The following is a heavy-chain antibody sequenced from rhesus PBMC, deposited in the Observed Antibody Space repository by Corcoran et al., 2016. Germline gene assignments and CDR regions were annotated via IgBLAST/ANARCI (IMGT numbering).Heavy chain of an antibody. CDR1: GYSISSGYG. V-gene: IGHV4-127*01. CDR3: AREGSSSGWYTDY. Sequence: QVQLQESGPGLVKPSETLSLTCAVSGYSISSGYGWSWLRQPPGTGLEGIGYIGGCSGSTTYNPSLKSRVTISKDTSKNQFSLKLSSVTAADTAVYYCAREGSSSGWYTDYWGQGVLVTVSS. D-gene: IGHD6-31*01. J-gene: IGHJ4*01. CDR2: IGGCSGST.